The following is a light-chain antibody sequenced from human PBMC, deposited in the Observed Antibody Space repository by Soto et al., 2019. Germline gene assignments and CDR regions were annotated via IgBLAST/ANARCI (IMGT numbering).Light chain of an antibody. CDR2: DVN. J-gene: IGLJ1*01. CDR1: SSDVGSYNS. Sequence: QSVLTQPASVSGSPGQSIAISCTGTSSDVGSYNSVSWYQQYPGKAPKLMIHDVNNRPSGVSDRFSGSESGNTASLTISGLQAEDEADYYCSSFTSSTSYVFGSGTKSPS. V-gene: IGLV2-14*01. CDR3: SSFTSSTSYV.